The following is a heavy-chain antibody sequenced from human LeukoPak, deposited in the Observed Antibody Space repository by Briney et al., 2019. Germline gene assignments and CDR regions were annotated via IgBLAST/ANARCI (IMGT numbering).Heavy chain of an antibody. CDR1: GYTFNSYG. CDR3: ARDPRIEAAGPEYFQH. V-gene: IGHV1-18*01. D-gene: IGHD6-13*01. J-gene: IGHJ1*01. CDR2: ISTYKGNT. Sequence: ASVKVSCKASGYTFNSYGISWVRQAPGRGLEWMGWISTYKGNTNYAQRLQGRVTMTRDTSTDTAYMELRSLRADDTDVYYCARDPRIEAAGPEYFQHWGQGTLVTVSS.